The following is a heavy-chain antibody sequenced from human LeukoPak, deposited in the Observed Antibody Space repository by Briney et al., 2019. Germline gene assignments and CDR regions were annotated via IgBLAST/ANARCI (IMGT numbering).Heavy chain of an antibody. CDR1: GYTFTSYW. D-gene: IGHD6-19*01. CDR2: IYPGDSDT. J-gene: IGHJ4*02. Sequence: GESLKISCKASGYTFTSYWIGWARQMPGKGLEWMGIIYPGDSDTRYSPSFQGQVTISADKSISTAYLQWSSLKASDTAMYYCARRDSSGWYLFDYWGQGTLVTVSS. V-gene: IGHV5-51*01. CDR3: ARRDSSGWYLFDY.